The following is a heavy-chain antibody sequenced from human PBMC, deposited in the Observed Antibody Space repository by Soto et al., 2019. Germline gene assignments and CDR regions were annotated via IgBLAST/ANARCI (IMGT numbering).Heavy chain of an antibody. CDR1: GFNFGTFA. CDR2: VSYVGGSA. CDR3: AKSGRAAYTCSPLFYFDY. D-gene: IGHD1-1*01. J-gene: IGHJ4*02. V-gene: IGHV3-30*18. Sequence: QVQLLESGGGVVQPGRSLRLSCVASGFNFGTFAMHWVRQAPGKGLEWVAVVSYVGGSAYYADSVKGRFTISRDGRNNSLSLEMNSLRPEDSALYYCAKSGRAAYTCSPLFYFDYWGPGTVVTVSS.